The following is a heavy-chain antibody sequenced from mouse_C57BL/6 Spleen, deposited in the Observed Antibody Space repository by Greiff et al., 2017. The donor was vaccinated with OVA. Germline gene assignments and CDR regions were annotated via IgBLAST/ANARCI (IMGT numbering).Heavy chain of an antibody. J-gene: IGHJ2*01. CDR3: ARYRAYYSNYYFDY. D-gene: IGHD2-5*01. V-gene: IGHV7-3*01. CDR1: GFTFTDYY. CDR2: IRNKANGYTT. Sequence: EVQLVESGGGLVQPGGSLSLSCAASGFTFTDYYMSWVRQPPGKALEWLGFIRNKANGYTTEYSASVKGRFTISRDNSQSILYLQMNALRAEDSATYYCARYRAYYSNYYFDYWGQGTTLTVSS.